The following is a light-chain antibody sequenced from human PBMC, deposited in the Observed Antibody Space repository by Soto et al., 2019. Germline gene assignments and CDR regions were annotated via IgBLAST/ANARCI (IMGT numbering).Light chain of an antibody. CDR1: QTITSNY. CDR3: QQYDSSLWT. CDR2: AAS. V-gene: IGKV3-20*01. J-gene: IGKJ1*01. Sequence: EIVLTQSPGTLSLSPGERATLSCVASQTITSNYLAWYQQKPGQAPRLLIYAASNRATGIPDRFSGSGSGTEFTLTISGLEPEDFAVYYCQQYDSSLWTFGQGTKV.